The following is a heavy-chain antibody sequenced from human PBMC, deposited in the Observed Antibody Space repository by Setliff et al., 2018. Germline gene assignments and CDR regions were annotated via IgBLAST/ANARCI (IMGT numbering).Heavy chain of an antibody. CDR2: IYHSGSS. Sequence: SETLSLTCTVSGGSISSRSYYWGWIRQPPGKGLEWIGSIYHSGSSYYNPSLRSRVAISADTSRIQFSLKLRSVTAADTAVYYCARDPGFRSGTWSLDLWGQGTQVTVSS. J-gene: IGHJ5*02. V-gene: IGHV4-39*07. D-gene: IGHD3-10*01. CDR1: GGSISSRSYY. CDR3: ARDPGFRSGTWSLDL.